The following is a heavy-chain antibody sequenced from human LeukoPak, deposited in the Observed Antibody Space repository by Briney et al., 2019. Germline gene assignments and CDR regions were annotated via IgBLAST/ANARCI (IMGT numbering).Heavy chain of an antibody. D-gene: IGHD5-24*01. J-gene: IGHJ3*02. CDR2: IYYSGST. V-gene: IGHV4-39*01. Sequence: SETLSLTCTVSGGSISSSSYYWGWIRQPPGKGLGWIGSIYYSGSTYYNPSLKSRVTISVDTSKNQFSLKLGSVTAADTAVYYCARGRDGYNNDAFDIWGQGTMVTVSS. CDR3: ARGRDGYNNDAFDI. CDR1: GGSISSSSYY.